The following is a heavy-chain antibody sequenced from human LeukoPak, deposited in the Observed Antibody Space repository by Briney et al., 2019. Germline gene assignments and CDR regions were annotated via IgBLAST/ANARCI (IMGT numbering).Heavy chain of an antibody. CDR3: AKKGQADDGGKPD. CDR2: ISSSSSTI. J-gene: IGHJ4*02. Sequence: GGSLRLSCAASGFTFSSYGMHWVRQAPGKGLEWVSYISSSSSTIYYADSVKGRFTISRDNAKNSLYLQMNNLRVDDTAVYYCAKKGQADDGGKPDWGQGTLVIVSS. V-gene: IGHV3-48*04. CDR1: GFTFSSYG.